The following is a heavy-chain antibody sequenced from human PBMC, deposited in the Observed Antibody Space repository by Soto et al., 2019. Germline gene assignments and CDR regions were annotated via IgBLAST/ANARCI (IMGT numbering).Heavy chain of an antibody. D-gene: IGHD3-9*01. CDR2: IIPIFGTA. CDR3: ARTPYDILTGYYLVLDY. CDR1: GGTFSSYA. Sequence: SVKVSCKASGGTFSSYAISWVRQAPGQGLEWMGGIIPIFGTANYAQKFQGRVTITADKSTSTAYMELSSLRSEDTAVYYCARTPYDILTGYYLVLDYWGQGTLVTVSS. V-gene: IGHV1-69*06. J-gene: IGHJ4*02.